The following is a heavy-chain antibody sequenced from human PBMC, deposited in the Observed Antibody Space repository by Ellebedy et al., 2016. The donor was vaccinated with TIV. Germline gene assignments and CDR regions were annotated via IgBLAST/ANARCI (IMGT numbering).Heavy chain of an antibody. J-gene: IGHJ4*02. Sequence: ASVKVSXKASGYTFTSYYMHWVRQAPGQGLEWMGIINPSGGSTSYAQKFQGRVTMTRDTSTSTVYMELSSLRSEDTAVYYCASSPAPYGSGSYLVYWGQGTLVTVSS. V-gene: IGHV1-46*01. CDR2: INPSGGST. CDR1: GYTFTSYY. CDR3: ASSPAPYGSGSYLVY. D-gene: IGHD3-10*01.